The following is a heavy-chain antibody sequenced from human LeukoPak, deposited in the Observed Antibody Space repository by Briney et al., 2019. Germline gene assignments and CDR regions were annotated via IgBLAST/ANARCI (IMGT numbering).Heavy chain of an antibody. CDR1: GYSFTKFW. V-gene: IGHV5-51*01. D-gene: IGHD3-22*01. CDR3: ARIILPYYYDSSGYLFDY. Sequence: GESLMISCKASGYSFTKFWIAWVRQMPGRGLEGVGIIYPGDSDTRYNPSLQGQVTISADKSISTAYLQWSSLKASDTAMYYCARIILPYYYDSSGYLFDYWGQGTLVTVSS. J-gene: IGHJ4*02. CDR2: IYPGDSDT.